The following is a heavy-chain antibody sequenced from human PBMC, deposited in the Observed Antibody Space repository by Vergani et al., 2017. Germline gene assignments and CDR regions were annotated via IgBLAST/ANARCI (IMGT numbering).Heavy chain of an antibody. V-gene: IGHV4-61*02. CDR1: GGSISSGGYY. J-gene: IGHJ4*02. CDR3: ARDRDEFDY. Sequence: QVLLQESGPGLVKPSQTLSLTCTVSGGSISSGGYYWSWIRQHPGKGLEWIGRIYSSGSSNYNPSLKSRVTMSIDTSKNQFSLRLTSVTAADTAIYYCARDRDEFDYWGQGTLVTVSS. CDR2: IYSSGSS.